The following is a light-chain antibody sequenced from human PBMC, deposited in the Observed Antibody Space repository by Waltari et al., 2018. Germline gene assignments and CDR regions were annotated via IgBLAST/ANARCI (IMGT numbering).Light chain of an antibody. CDR3: SSYTSSSTLV. CDR1: SSDIGGYNS. CDR2: DVS. V-gene: IGLV2-14*03. J-gene: IGLJ3*02. Sequence: QSALTQPASVSGSPGQSITIPCTGTSSDIGGYNSVHWYQQHPGKAPKLMIFDVSNRPSGVSNRFSGSKSGNTASLTISGLQAEDEADYYCSSYTSSSTLVFGGGTKLTVL.